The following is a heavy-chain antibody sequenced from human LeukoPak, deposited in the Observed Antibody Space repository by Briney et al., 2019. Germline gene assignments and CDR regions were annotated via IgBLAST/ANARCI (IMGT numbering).Heavy chain of an antibody. CDR1: GGSINNYY. D-gene: IGHD2-15*01. V-gene: IGHV4-59*08. Sequence: SETLSLTCTVSGGSINNYYWGWIRQPPGKGLEWIGYVYYNGGTEYNPSLKSRVTILVDTSKKQFSLKLRSVTAADTAVYYCARQSEDITLASIFDYWGQGTLVTVSS. CDR2: VYYNGGT. CDR3: ARQSEDITLASIFDY. J-gene: IGHJ4*02.